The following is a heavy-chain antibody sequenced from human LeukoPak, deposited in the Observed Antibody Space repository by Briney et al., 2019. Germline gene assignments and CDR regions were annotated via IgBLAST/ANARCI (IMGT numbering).Heavy chain of an antibody. CDR2: IRYDGSNK. CDR3: AKDHGPSSSWYGLRAEYFQH. V-gene: IGHV3-30*02. D-gene: IGHD6-13*01. J-gene: IGHJ1*01. Sequence: PGGSLRLSCAASGFTSSSYGMHWVRQAPGKGLEWVAFIRYDGSNKYYADSVKGRFTISRDNSKNTVYLQMNSLRAEDTAVYYCAKDHGPSSSWYGLRAEYFQHWGQGTLVTVSS. CDR1: GFTSSSYG.